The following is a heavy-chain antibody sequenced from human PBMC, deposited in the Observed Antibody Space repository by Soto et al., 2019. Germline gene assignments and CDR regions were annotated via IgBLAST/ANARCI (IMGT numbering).Heavy chain of an antibody. V-gene: IGHV1-18*01. D-gene: IGHD2-15*01. CDR1: GYTFTSYG. Sequence: QVQLVQSGAEVKKPGASVKVSCKASGYTFTSYGISWVRQAPGQGLEWMGWISAYNGNKNYAQKLQGRVTMTTDTSTSTAYMELRSLRSDDTAVYYCARDSADIVVVVAATRDWFDPWGQGTLVTVSS. CDR3: ARDSADIVVVVAATRDWFDP. J-gene: IGHJ5*02. CDR2: ISAYNGNK.